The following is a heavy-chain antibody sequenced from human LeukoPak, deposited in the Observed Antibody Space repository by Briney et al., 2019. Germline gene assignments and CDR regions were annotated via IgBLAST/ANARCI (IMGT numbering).Heavy chain of an antibody. CDR2: ISSSSSYI. CDR1: GFTFSSYS. D-gene: IGHD3-3*01. Sequence: NTGGSLRLSCTASGFTFSSYSMNWVRQAPGKGLEWVSSISSSSSYIYYADSVKGRFTISRGNAKNSLYLQMNSLRAEDTAVYYCARDTYYDFWSGYWGFDYWGQGTLVTVSS. CDR3: ARDTYYDFWSGYWGFDY. J-gene: IGHJ4*02. V-gene: IGHV3-21*01.